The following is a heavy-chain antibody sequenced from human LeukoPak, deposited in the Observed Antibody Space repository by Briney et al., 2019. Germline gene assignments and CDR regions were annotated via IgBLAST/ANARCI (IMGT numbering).Heavy chain of an antibody. D-gene: IGHD2-21*02. CDR3: ARGDSYVQIDY. J-gene: IGHJ4*02. Sequence: SETLSLTCTVSGGSISSRSYYWGWIRQPPGKGLEWIGSMYYSGSTNYSPSLKSRVTISVDTSKNQFSLKLSSVTAADTAVYYCARGDSYVQIDYWGQGTLVTVST. V-gene: IGHV4-39*01. CDR1: GGSISSRSYY. CDR2: MYYSGST.